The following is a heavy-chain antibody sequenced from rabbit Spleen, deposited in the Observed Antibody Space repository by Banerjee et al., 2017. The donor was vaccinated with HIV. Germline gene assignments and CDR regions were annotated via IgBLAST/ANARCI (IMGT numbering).Heavy chain of an antibody. CDR1: GVSFSSNHY. Sequence: QEQLTETGGGLVQPGGSLTLTCTASGVSFSSNHYMCWVRQAPGKGLEWIGSIYSGGGVKYYAPWVNGRFTISGSASLNTVDLKMTSLTDADTATYFCARDAGTSFSSYGMDLWGPGTLVTVS. D-gene: IGHD8-1*01. V-gene: IGHV1S43*01. J-gene: IGHJ6*01. CDR2: IYSGGGVK. CDR3: ARDAGTSFSSYGMDL.